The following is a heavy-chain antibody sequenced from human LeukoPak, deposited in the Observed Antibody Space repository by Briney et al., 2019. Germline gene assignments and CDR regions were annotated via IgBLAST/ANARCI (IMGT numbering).Heavy chain of an antibody. Sequence: PGGSLRLSCAASGFTFDDYAMHWVRQAPGKGLEWVSGISWNSGSMGYADSVKGRFTISRDNAKNSLYLQMNSLRAEDTALYYCAKQTVAGGSGFDYWGQGTLVTVSS. J-gene: IGHJ4*02. V-gene: IGHV3-9*01. CDR2: ISWNSGSM. CDR1: GFTFDDYA. CDR3: AKQTVAGGSGFDY. D-gene: IGHD6-19*01.